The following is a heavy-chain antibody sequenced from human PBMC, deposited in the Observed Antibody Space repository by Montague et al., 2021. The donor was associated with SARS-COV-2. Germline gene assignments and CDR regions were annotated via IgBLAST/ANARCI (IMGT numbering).Heavy chain of an antibody. CDR2: IKQDGSEK. V-gene: IGHV3-7*03. CDR1: GFTFSSYW. Sequence: SLRLSCAASGFTFSSYWMSWVRQAPGKGLEWVANIKQDGSEKYYVDSVKGRFTISRDNAKNSLYLQMNGLRAEDTAVYYCARESGDTAMVGGMDVWGQGTTVTVSS. D-gene: IGHD5-18*01. CDR3: ARESGDTAMVGGMDV. J-gene: IGHJ6*02.